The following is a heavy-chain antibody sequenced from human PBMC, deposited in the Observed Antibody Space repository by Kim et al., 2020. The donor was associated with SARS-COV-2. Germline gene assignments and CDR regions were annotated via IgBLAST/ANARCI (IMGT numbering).Heavy chain of an antibody. Sequence: SETLSLTCAVYGGSFSGYYWSWIRQPPGKGLEWIGEINHSGSTNYNPSLKSRVTISVDTSKNQFSLKLSSVTAADTAVYYCARGGATYNVDIVATKTYYFDYWGQGTLVTVSS. CDR1: GGSFSGYY. CDR2: INHSGST. CDR3: ARGGATYNVDIVATKTYYFDY. V-gene: IGHV4-34*01. D-gene: IGHD5-12*01. J-gene: IGHJ4*02.